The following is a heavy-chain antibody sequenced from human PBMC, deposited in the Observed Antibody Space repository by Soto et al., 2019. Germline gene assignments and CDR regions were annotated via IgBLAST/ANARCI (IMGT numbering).Heavy chain of an antibody. J-gene: IGHJ4*02. CDR2: IIPSFGTA. CDR3: ARDRGREYFDY. D-gene: IGHD2-15*01. CDR1: GVTFSSYA. Sequence: SVKVSCKACGVTFSSYAISWVRQAPGQGLEWMGGIIPSFGTANYAQKFQGRVTITADKSTSTAYMELSSLRSEDTAVYYCARDRGREYFDYWGQGTLVTVSS. V-gene: IGHV1-69*06.